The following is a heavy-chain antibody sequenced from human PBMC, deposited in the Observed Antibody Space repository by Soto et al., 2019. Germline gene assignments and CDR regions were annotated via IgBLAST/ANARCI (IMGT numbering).Heavy chain of an antibody. Sequence: PSETLSLTCTVSGGSISSYYWSWIRQPPGKGLEWIGYIYYSGSTNYNPSLKSRVTISVDTSKNQFSLKLSSVTAADTAVYYCARIWFGEWTYFAYWGQGTLVTVSS. CDR1: GGSISSYY. D-gene: IGHD3-10*01. CDR3: ARIWFGEWTYFAY. V-gene: IGHV4-59*08. CDR2: IYYSGST. J-gene: IGHJ4*02.